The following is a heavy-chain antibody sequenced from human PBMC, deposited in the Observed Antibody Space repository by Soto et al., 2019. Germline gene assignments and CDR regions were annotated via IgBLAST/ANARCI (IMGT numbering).Heavy chain of an antibody. Sequence: QVQLVESGGGVVQPGRSLRLSCAASGFTFSSYGMHWVRQAPGKGLEWVAVIWYDGSNKYYADYVKGRFTISRDNSKNKLFLKMNSLRAEHTAVYYWARGSGGITMVRGRYFDYWGQGTLVTVSS. CDR2: IWYDGSNK. V-gene: IGHV3-33*01. CDR1: GFTFSSYG. CDR3: ARGSGGITMVRGRYFDY. J-gene: IGHJ4*02. D-gene: IGHD3-10*01.